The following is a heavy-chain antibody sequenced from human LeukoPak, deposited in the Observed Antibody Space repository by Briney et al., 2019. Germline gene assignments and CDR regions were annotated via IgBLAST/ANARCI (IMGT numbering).Heavy chain of an antibody. CDR1: GFSFSSYA. CDR3: AKMETTVTRDV. J-gene: IGHJ6*04. CDR2: IFGNGDTT. Sequence: GGSLRLSCAASGFSFSSYAMNWVRQAPGKGLEWVSIIFGNGDTTYYADSVKGRFTISRDNSKNTLYLQMNSLRAEDTAVYYCAKMETTVTRDVWGKGTTVTIPS. V-gene: IGHV3-23*01. D-gene: IGHD4-17*01.